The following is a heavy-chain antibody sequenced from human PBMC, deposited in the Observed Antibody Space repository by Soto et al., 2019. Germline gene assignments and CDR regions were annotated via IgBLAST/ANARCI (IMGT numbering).Heavy chain of an antibody. J-gene: IGHJ4*02. D-gene: IGHD6-13*01. CDR2: ISGSGGST. CDR3: AKLPMQQLAFDY. V-gene: IGHV3-23*01. CDR1: GFTFSSHG. Sequence: GGSLRLSCAASGFTFSSHGMSWVRQAPGKGLEWVSAISGSGGSTYYADSVKGRFTISRDNSKNTLYLQMNSLRAEDTAVYYCAKLPMQQLAFDYWGQGTLVTVSS.